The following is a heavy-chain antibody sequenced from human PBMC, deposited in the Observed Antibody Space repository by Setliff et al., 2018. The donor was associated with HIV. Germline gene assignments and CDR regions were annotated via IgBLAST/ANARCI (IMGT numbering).Heavy chain of an antibody. Sequence: GASVKDSCKASGYTFTGYYIHWVRQAPGQGLQWMGRINPNIGSTNYAQNFQGRATMTRDTSVNTAFMELSNLRSDDTAVYYCARDYRTTDILSSGYMDVWGKGTTVTVSS. V-gene: IGHV1-2*06. CDR2: INPNIGST. CDR1: GYTFTGYY. CDR3: ARDYRTTDILSSGYMDV. D-gene: IGHD3-9*01. J-gene: IGHJ6*03.